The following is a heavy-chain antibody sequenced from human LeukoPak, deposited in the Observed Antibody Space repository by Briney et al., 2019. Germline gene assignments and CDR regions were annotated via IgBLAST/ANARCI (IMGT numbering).Heavy chain of an antibody. D-gene: IGHD1-26*01. CDR2: VSANGGTT. CDR1: GFTFSSYG. Sequence: GGSLRLSCAVSGFTFSSYGMNWVRQAPGKGLEWVSAVSANGGTTHYADSVKGRFTTSRDNSKNTLYLQMNSLRAEDTAVYYCAKDRAVGPTRGLDYWGQGTLVTVSS. CDR3: AKDRAVGPTRGLDY. J-gene: IGHJ4*02. V-gene: IGHV3-23*01.